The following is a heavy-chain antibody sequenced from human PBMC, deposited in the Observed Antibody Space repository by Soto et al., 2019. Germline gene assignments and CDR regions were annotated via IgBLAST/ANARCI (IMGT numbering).Heavy chain of an antibody. CDR3: ARDSPVVTMVRGVMEHNWFDP. CDR2: IIPILGIA. V-gene: IGHV1-69*08. D-gene: IGHD3-10*01. CDR1: GGTFSSYT. J-gene: IGHJ5*02. Sequence: QVQLVQSGAEVKKPGSSVKVSCKASGGTFSSYTISWVRQAPGQGLEWMGRIIPILGIANYAQKFQGRVTITADKSTSTAYMELSSLRSEDTAVYYCARDSPVVTMVRGVMEHNWFDPWGQGTLVTVSS.